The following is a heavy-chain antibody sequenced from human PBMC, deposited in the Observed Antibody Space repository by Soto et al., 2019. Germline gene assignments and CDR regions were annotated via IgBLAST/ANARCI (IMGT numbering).Heavy chain of an antibody. CDR2: ISSNGGST. Sequence: GGSLRLSXAASGFTFSSYAMHWVRQAPGKGLEYVSAISSNGGSTYYADSVKGRFTISRDNSKNTLYLQMGSLRAEDMAVYYCARPKGSSSYHNYYYYGMDVWGQGTTVTVSS. V-gene: IGHV3-64*02. D-gene: IGHD6-6*01. J-gene: IGHJ6*02. CDR1: GFTFSSYA. CDR3: ARPKGSSSYHNYYYYGMDV.